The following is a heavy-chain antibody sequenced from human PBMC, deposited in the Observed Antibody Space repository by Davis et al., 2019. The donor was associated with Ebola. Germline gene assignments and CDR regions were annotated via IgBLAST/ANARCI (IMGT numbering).Heavy chain of an antibody. D-gene: IGHD5-18*01. J-gene: IGHJ5*02. Sequence: PGGSLRLSCAASGFTFNNYAMTWVRQAPGKGLEWVSTIPGGGSSTFYADSVRGRFTVSRVNSQNTLFLQMNSLRVEDSALYYCTKGSVSYGIHIWFDPWGQGTLVTVSS. CDR1: GFTFNNYA. CDR2: IPGGGSST. CDR3: TKGSVSYGIHIWFDP. V-gene: IGHV3-23*01.